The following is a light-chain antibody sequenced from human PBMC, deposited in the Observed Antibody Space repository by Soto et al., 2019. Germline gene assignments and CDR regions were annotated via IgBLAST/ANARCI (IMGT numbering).Light chain of an antibody. CDR2: GAS. Sequence: EIVMTHSPVTLSVSPGERATLSCRASHSVSSSLAWYQQKPGQAPRLLIYGASTRATGIPARFSGSGSGTEFTLTISSLQSEDFAVYYCQQYNNWPYTFGQGTKLEIK. CDR1: HSVSSS. V-gene: IGKV3-15*01. J-gene: IGKJ2*01. CDR3: QQYNNWPYT.